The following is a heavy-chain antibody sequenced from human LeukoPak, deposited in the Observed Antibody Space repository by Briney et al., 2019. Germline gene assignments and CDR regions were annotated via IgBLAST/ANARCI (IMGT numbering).Heavy chain of an antibody. J-gene: IGHJ5*02. V-gene: IGHV4-59*01. CDR1: GDSINNYY. CDR3: ARGSNWLDP. D-gene: IGHD6-6*01. Sequence: PSETLSLICNVPGDSINNYYWSWVRQPPGKGLEWIGYIYYSGRTNYNPTLKSRVTISKDPSKKQVALKLTSVTAADTAVYYCARGSNWLDPCGQGTLVTVSA. CDR2: IYYSGRT.